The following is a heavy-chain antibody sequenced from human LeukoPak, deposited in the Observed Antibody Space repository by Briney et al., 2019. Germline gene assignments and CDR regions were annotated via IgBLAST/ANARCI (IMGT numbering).Heavy chain of an antibody. V-gene: IGHV3-48*03. D-gene: IGHD2-21*01. CDR1: GFTFSSYE. CDR2: ISSSGSTI. CDR3: AKYSGGHYFDY. J-gene: IGHJ4*02. Sequence: GGSLRLSCAASGFTFSSYEMNWVRQAPGKGLEWVSYISSSGSTIYYADSVKGRFTISRDNAKNSLYLQMNSLRAEDMALYYCAKYSGGHYFDYWGQGTLVTVSS.